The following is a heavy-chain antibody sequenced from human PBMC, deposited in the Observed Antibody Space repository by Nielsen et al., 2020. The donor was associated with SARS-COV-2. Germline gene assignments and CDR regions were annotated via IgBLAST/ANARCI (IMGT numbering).Heavy chain of an antibody. J-gene: IGHJ4*02. CDR1: GFTFSRYW. CDR2: IKQDGSEK. CDR3: ARVGYRGYYASRAYYVDY. Sequence: GGSLRLSCAASGFTFSRYWMSWVRQAPGKGLEWVANIKQDGSEKYYVDSVKGRFTISRDNAKNSLYLQMNSLRAEDTAVYYCARVGYRGYYASRAYYVDYWGQGTLVTVSS. V-gene: IGHV3-7*01. D-gene: IGHD5-12*01.